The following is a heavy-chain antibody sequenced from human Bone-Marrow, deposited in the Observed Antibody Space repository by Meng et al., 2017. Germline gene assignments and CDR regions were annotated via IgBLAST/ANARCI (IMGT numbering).Heavy chain of an antibody. J-gene: IGHJ4*02. CDR2: ISSSSYI. D-gene: IGHD6-19*01. Sequence: GGSLRLSCAASGFTFSSYSMNWVRQAPGKGLEWVSSISSSSYIYYADSVKGRFTISRDNAKNSLYLQMNSLRAEDTAVYYCARSSVKWLVNGPDYWGQGTLVTVSS. CDR3: ARSSVKWLVNGPDY. CDR1: GFTFSSYS. V-gene: IGHV3-21*01.